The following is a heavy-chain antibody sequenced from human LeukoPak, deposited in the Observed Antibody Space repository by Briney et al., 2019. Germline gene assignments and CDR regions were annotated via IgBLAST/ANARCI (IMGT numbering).Heavy chain of an antibody. CDR2: TSSDLNVK. J-gene: IGHJ4*02. Sequence: GGSLRLSCAASGFTFRNYVIHWVRQAPGKGLEWVAVTSSDLNVKLYADSVKGRFTISRDNSRSTLYLQMNSLRPEGTAIYYCTREGYYGSGSPPSLYFDYWGQGTLVTVSS. CDR1: GFTFRNYV. V-gene: IGHV3-30-3*01. D-gene: IGHD3-10*01. CDR3: TREGYYGSGSPPSLYFDY.